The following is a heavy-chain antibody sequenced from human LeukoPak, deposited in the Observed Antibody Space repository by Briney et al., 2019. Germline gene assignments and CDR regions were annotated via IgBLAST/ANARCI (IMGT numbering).Heavy chain of an antibody. V-gene: IGHV4-39*01. CDR1: GGSISSSSYY. CDR3: ARHLSLDSYDFWSGYPDY. J-gene: IGHJ4*02. Sequence: RPSETLSLTCTVSGGSISSSSYYWGWVRQPPGKGLEWIGSIYYSGGTYYNPSLKSRVTISVDTSKNQFSLKLSSVTAADTAVYYCARHLSLDSYDFWSGYPDYWGQGTLITVSS. CDR2: IYYSGGT. D-gene: IGHD3-3*01.